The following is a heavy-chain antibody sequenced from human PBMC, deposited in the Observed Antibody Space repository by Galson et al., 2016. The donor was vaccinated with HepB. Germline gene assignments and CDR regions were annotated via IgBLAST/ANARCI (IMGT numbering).Heavy chain of an antibody. V-gene: IGHV3-9*01. D-gene: IGHD3-10*01. Sequence: SLRLSCAASGFTFDDYAMHWVRQPPGKGLEWVASISWNSDSIGYADSVKGRFTISRDNAKNSLYLEMNSLRAEDTALYYCAKDFGDYYGSGTLLTYFDLWGHGTRVTVSS. CDR3: AKDFGDYYGSGTLLTYFDL. CDR1: GFTFDDYA. J-gene: IGHJ4*01. CDR2: ISWNSDSI.